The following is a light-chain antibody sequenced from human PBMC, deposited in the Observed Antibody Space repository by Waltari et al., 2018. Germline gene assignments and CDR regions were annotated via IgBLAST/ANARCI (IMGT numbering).Light chain of an antibody. CDR1: QSVGSNY. J-gene: IGKJ2*01. Sequence: EIVLTQSPGNVSLSPGERGTLSCRASQSVGSNYVAWYQQKPGQAPRLLIYEASSRASGIPDRFSGDGSGTDFTLTISRLEPEDFAVYYCQHYGTSRTFGQGTKLEIK. V-gene: IGKV3-20*01. CDR3: QHYGTSRT. CDR2: EAS.